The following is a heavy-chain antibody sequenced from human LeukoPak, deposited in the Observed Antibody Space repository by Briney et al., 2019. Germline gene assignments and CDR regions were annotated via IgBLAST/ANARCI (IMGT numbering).Heavy chain of an antibody. D-gene: IGHD3-10*01. CDR1: GFNFTKAW. Sequence: GGSLRLSCAASGFNFTKAWMNWVRQAPGRGLEWVGRIKSKSDGGTIDYAAPVKGRITFSRDDSKNTLSLQMNSLTIEDTAVYYRTADARLWFGAPLHYWGQGTLVTVPS. CDR2: IKSKSDGGTI. CDR3: TADARLWFGAPLHY. V-gene: IGHV3-15*01. J-gene: IGHJ4*02.